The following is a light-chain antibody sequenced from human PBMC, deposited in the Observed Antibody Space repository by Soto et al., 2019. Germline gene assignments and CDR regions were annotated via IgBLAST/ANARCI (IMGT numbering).Light chain of an antibody. CDR3: SSYAGSDNFV. V-gene: IGLV2-8*01. Sequence: QSALTQPPSASGSPGQSVTISCTGTGSDVGGYDCVSWYQQHPGKAPKLMIYEVTKRPSGVPDRFSGSKSGNTASLTVSGLQAEDEADYYCSSYAGSDNFVFGTGTKVTVL. CDR2: EVT. CDR1: GSDVGGYDC. J-gene: IGLJ1*01.